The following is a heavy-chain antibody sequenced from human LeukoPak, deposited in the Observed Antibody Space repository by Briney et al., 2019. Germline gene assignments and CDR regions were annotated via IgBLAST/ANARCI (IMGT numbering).Heavy chain of an antibody. V-gene: IGHV4-4*02. D-gene: IGHD6-6*01. CDR2: IYHSGST. CDR3: ARTMYSSSSGFDY. CDR1: GGSISCSNW. J-gene: IGHJ4*02. Sequence: SETLSLTCAVSGGSISCSNWWSWVRQPPGKGLEWIGEIYHSGSTNYNPSLKSRVTISVDKSKNQFSLKLSSVTAADTAVYYCARTMYSSSSGFDYWGQGTLVTVSS.